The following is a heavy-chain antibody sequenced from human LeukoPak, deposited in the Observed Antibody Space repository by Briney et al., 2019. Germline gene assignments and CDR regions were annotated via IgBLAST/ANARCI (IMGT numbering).Heavy chain of an antibody. CDR2: IYYSGST. CDR3: ARLYSSGWSLDY. D-gene: IGHD6-19*01. J-gene: IGHJ4*02. Sequence: SQTLSLTCTVSGGSISSGDYYWSWIRQPPGKGLEWIGYIYYSGSTYYNPSLKSRVTISVDTSKNQFSLKLSSVTAADTAVYCCARLYSSGWSLDYWGQGTLVTVSS. CDR1: GGSISSGDYY. V-gene: IGHV4-30-4*01.